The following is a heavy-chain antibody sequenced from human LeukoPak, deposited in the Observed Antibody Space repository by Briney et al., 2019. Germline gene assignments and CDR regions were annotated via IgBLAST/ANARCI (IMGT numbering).Heavy chain of an antibody. CDR2: IHHSGRT. CDR1: SYCISSDYY. D-gene: IGHD3-22*01. V-gene: IGHV4-38-2*02. J-gene: IGHJ4*02. CDR3: ARGLAYYYDSTAYFLDY. Sequence: SETLSLTCTVSSYCISSDYYWGWIRQPPGKGLEWSGSIHHSGRTYYNPSLKSRVTISVDTSKNQFSLKLSSVTAADTAVYYCARGLAYYYDSTAYFLDYWGQGTLVTVSS.